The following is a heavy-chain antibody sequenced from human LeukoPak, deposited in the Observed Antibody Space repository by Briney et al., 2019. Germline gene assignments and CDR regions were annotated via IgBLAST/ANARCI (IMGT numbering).Heavy chain of an antibody. D-gene: IGHD5-12*01. CDR2: IYHSGNT. CDR3: ARDSATTLGSYYYGLDV. Sequence: PSGTLSLTCSVSGGSISSNNWWTWVRQPPGKGLEWIGEIYHSGNTNYNPSLKSRDTISLDKSNNHFSLKMNSVTAADTAVYYCARDSATTLGSYYYGLDVWGQGTTVTVSS. CDR1: GGSISSNNW. J-gene: IGHJ6*02. V-gene: IGHV4-4*02.